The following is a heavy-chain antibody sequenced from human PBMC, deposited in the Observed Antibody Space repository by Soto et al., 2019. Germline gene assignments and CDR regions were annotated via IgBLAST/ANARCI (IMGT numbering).Heavy chain of an antibody. J-gene: IGHJ4*02. D-gene: IGHD1-1*01. CDR1: GFTFSNAW. CDR2: IKSKTDVGTT. Sequence: GGSLRLSCAASGFTFSNAWMSWVRQAPGKGLEWVGRIKSKTDVGTTDYAAPVKGRFTISRDDSKNTLYLQMNSLKTEDTAVYYCTTDPSTTGTTTWGQGTLVTVSS. V-gene: IGHV3-15*01. CDR3: TTDPSTTGTTT.